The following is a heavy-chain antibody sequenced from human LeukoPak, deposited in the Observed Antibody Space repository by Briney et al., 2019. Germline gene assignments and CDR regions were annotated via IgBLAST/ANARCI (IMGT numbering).Heavy chain of an antibody. J-gene: IGHJ4*02. Sequence: GGSLRLSCAASGFTFSDYWMNWVRQAPGKGLEWVANIDQGGGGKYYLDSVKGRFTISRDNAKNSLYLQINSLRAEDTAVYYCARGDWAPFDYWGQGSLLTVSS. CDR1: GFTFSDYW. V-gene: IGHV3-7*01. CDR3: ARGDWAPFDY. CDR2: IDQGGGGK. D-gene: IGHD2-21*02.